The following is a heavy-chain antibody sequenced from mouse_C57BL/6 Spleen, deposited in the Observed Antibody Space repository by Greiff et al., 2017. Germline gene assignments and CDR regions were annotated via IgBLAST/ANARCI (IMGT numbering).Heavy chain of an antibody. CDR2: FSSGSGTI. J-gene: IGHJ4*01. D-gene: IGHD3-1*01. V-gene: IGHV5-17*01. Sequence: EVKLMASGGGLLKPGGSLKLSCAASGFTFSDYGMHWVRQAPEKGLGWVAYFSSGSGTIYYADTVKGRFTISRDNAKNTLFLQMTSLRSEDTAMYYCARPGFYAMDYWGQGTSVTVSS. CDR1: GFTFSDYG. CDR3: ARPGFYAMDY.